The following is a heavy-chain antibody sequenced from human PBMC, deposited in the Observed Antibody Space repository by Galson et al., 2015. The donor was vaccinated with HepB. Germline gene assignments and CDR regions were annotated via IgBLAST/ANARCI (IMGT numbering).Heavy chain of an antibody. CDR1: GFTFSSYS. J-gene: IGHJ3*02. CDR3: ARDGITMVRGVIRDAFDI. V-gene: IGHV3-21*01. CDR2: ISSSSSYI. Sequence: SLRLSCAASGFTFSSYSMNWVRQAPGKGLEWVSSISSSSSYIYYADSVKGRFTISRDNAKNSLYLQMNSLRAEDTAVYYCARDGITMVRGVIRDAFDIWGQGTMVTVSS. D-gene: IGHD3-10*01.